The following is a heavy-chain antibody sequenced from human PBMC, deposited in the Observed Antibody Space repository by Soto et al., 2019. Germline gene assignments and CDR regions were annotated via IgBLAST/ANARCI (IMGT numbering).Heavy chain of an antibody. CDR3: ARDPSVVVVAATPYYYYGMDV. J-gene: IGHJ6*02. V-gene: IGHV3-7*01. CDR2: IKQDGSEK. CDR1: GFTFSRYA. Sequence: GGSLRLSCAASGFTFSRYAMHWVRQAPGKGLEWVANIKQDGSEKYYVDSVKGRFTISRDNAKNSLYLQMNSLRAEDTAVYYCARDPSVVVVAATPYYYYGMDVWGQGTTVTVSS. D-gene: IGHD2-15*01.